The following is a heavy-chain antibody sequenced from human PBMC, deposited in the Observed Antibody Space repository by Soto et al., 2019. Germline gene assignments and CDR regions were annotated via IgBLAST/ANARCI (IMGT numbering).Heavy chain of an antibody. CDR1: GGTFSSNP. J-gene: IGHJ4*02. D-gene: IGHD5-12*01. CDR3: ARRQSNGYNRYFDS. CDR2: AIPTFGAG. Sequence: GASVKVSCKASGGTFSSNPISWMRQAPGQGLEWVGGAIPTFGAGSYAQRFQGRVTITADKSTNTAYMELSNLRPEDTAVYYCARRQSNGYNRYFDSWGQGTLVTVSS. V-gene: IGHV1-69*06.